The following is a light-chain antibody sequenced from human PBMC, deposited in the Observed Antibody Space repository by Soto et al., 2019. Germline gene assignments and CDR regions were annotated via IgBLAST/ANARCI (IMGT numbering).Light chain of an antibody. Sequence: DIQMTQSPSTLSASVGDRVTITCRASQSISHWLAWYQQKPGKAPIVLISQASILGSGVPSRFSGSGYGTEFTLTISSLQPDDFATYYCQQYSRYSITFGGGTKVEI. J-gene: IGKJ4*01. CDR3: QQYSRYSIT. CDR2: QAS. CDR1: QSISHW. V-gene: IGKV1-5*03.